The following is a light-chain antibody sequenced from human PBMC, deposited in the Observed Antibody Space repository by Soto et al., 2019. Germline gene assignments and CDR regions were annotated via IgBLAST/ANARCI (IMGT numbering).Light chain of an antibody. V-gene: IGLV1-40*01. CDR2: ANN. CDR3: QSYDSSLSGHVV. J-gene: IGLJ2*01. Sequence: QSALAQPPSGSGAPGQRITISCTGSSSNIGAGYDVHWYQQLPGTAPKLLIYANNNRPSGVPDRFSGSKSGTSASLAITGLQAEDETDYYCQSYDSSLSGHVVFGGGTKVTVL. CDR1: SSNIGAGYD.